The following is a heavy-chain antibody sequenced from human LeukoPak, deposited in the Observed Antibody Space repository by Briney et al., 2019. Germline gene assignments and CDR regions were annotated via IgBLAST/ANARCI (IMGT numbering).Heavy chain of an antibody. Sequence: GGSLRLSCAASGFTFNSYAMSWVRQAPGKGLEWVAFIRYDGSNKYYADSVKGRFTISRDNSKNTLYLQMNSLRAEDTAVYYCAKEWGVTAPPYYFDYWGQGTLVTVSS. CDR1: GFTFNSYA. J-gene: IGHJ4*02. D-gene: IGHD2-21*02. CDR2: IRYDGSNK. CDR3: AKEWGVTAPPYYFDY. V-gene: IGHV3-30*02.